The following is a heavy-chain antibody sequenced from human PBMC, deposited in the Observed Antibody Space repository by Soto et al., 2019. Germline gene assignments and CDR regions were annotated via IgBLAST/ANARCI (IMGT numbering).Heavy chain of an antibody. CDR3: ARAGYCSGGSCYRDLFDY. Sequence: ASVKVSCKASGYTFTSYYMHWVRQAPGQGLEWMGIINPSGGSTSYAQKFQGRVTMTRDTSTSTVYMELSSLRSGDTAVYYCARAGYCSGGSCYRDLFDYWGQGTLVTVSS. V-gene: IGHV1-46*03. J-gene: IGHJ4*02. CDR2: INPSGGST. D-gene: IGHD2-15*01. CDR1: GYTFTSYY.